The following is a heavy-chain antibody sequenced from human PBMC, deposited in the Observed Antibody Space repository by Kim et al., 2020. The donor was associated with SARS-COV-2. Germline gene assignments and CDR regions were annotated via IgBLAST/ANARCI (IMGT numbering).Heavy chain of an antibody. Sequence: DSVKGRFPISRDNAKNSLYLQMNSLRAEDTAVYYCAVDYGSFYYYGMDVWGQGTTVTVSS. J-gene: IGHJ6*02. CDR3: AVDYGSFYYYGMDV. V-gene: IGHV3-21*01. D-gene: IGHD3-10*01.